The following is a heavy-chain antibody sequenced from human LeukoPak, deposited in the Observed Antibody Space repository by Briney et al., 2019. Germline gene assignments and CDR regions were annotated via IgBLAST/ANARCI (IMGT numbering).Heavy chain of an antibody. J-gene: IGHJ4*02. CDR3: AAELYSGTYGRCCSFAF. Sequence: GGSLRLSCAASRFTFSTYWMHWVRQAPGKGLVWVSRINSDGSSTGYADSVKGRFTISRDNAKNSLYLQMNSLRAEDTAVYYCAAELYSGTYGRCCSFAFWGQGTPVTVSS. D-gene: IGHD1-26*01. CDR2: INSDGSST. CDR1: RFTFSTYW. V-gene: IGHV3-74*01.